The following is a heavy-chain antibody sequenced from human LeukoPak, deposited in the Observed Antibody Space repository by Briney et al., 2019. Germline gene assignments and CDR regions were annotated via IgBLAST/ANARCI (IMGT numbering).Heavy chain of an antibody. CDR3: ARVSHFDSSGYSP. D-gene: IGHD3-22*01. Sequence: SETLSLTCSVSGGSVSSGTYYWSWIRQPPGKGLEWIGYIYYGGTTNYNPSLKSRVTISVDTSKNQFSLKLSSATAADTAVYYCARVSHFDSSGYSPWGQGTLVTVSS. CDR2: IYYGGTT. CDR1: GGSVSSGTYY. J-gene: IGHJ4*02. V-gene: IGHV4-61*01.